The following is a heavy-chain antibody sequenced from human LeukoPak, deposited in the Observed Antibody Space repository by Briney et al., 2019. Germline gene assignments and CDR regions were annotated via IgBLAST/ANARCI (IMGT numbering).Heavy chain of an antibody. Sequence: SETLSLTCTVSDDSISDYYWWWIRQPPGKGLEWIGYIHNSGTSTYNLSLKSRVTISADTSKNQSSLKLSSVTAADTAVYYCARAARGGFWSGYHTDWGQGTLVTVSS. D-gene: IGHD3-3*01. CDR2: IHNSGTS. J-gene: IGHJ4*02. CDR3: ARAARGGFWSGYHTD. CDR1: DDSISDYY. V-gene: IGHV4-59*08.